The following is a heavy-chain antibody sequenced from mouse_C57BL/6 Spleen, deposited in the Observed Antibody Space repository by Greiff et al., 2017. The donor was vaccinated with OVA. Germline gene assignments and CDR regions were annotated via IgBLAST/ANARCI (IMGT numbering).Heavy chain of an antibody. D-gene: IGHD2-4*01. CDR1: GYTFTDYY. J-gene: IGHJ2*01. Sequence: VMLVESGAELVRPGASVKLSCKASGYTFTDYYINWVKQRPGQGLEWIARIYPGSGNTYYNEKFKGKATLTAEKSSSTAYMQLSSLTSEDSAVYFCAEGLYYDYDGGYFDYWGQGTTLTVSS. CDR3: AEGLYYDYDGGYFDY. CDR2: IYPGSGNT. V-gene: IGHV1-76*01.